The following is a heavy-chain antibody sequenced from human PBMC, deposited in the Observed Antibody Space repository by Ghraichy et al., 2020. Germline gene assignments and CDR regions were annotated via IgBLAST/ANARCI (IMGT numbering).Heavy chain of an antibody. CDR1: GGSISSGGYS. CDR3: ARYTQGRGFGELFTNAFDI. J-gene: IGHJ3*02. CDR2: IYHSGST. V-gene: IGHV4-30-2*01. D-gene: IGHD3-10*01. Sequence: SETLSLTCAVSGGSISSGGYSWSWIRQPPGKGLEWIGYIYHSGSTYYNPSLKSRVTISVDRSKNQFSLKLSSVTAADTAVYYCARYTQGRGFGELFTNAFDIWGQGTMVTVSS.